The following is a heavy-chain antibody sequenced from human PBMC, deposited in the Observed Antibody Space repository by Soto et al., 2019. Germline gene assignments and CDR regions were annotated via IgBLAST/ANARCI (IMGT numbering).Heavy chain of an antibody. CDR2: IYHSGST. Sequence: QLQLQESGSGLVTPSQTLSLTCAVSGGSISSGGYSWSWIRQPPGKGLEWIGYIYHSGSTYYNPSLKSRVTISVDRSKNQFSLKLSSVTAADTAVYYCASSLGSPVPLDYWGQGTLVTVSS. CDR1: GGSISSGGYS. J-gene: IGHJ4*02. D-gene: IGHD1-26*01. V-gene: IGHV4-30-2*01. CDR3: ASSLGSPVPLDY.